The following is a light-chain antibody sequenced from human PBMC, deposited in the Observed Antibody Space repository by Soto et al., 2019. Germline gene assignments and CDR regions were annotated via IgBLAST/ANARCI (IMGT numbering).Light chain of an antibody. CDR3: QKYNRWPPVT. J-gene: IGKJ4*01. CDR2: DAA. V-gene: IGKV3-15*01. Sequence: EMVMTQSPATLSVSTGERGTLCCRASQRVSSDLAWYQQQAGQAPRLLIDDAATSVDGMAARVSGSGSGTAYTLTIISLGPEDFAACYWQKYNRWPPVTFGEGTKV. CDR1: QRVSSD.